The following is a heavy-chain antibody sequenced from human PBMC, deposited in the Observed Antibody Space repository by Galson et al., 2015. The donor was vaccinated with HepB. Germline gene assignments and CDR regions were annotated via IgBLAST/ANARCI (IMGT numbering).Heavy chain of an antibody. D-gene: IGHD3-16*01. J-gene: IGHJ3*02. CDR2: INPSGGST. CDR1: GYTFTSYY. CDR3: ARLGSGGAFDI. Sequence: SCKASGYTFTSYYMHWVRQAPGQGLEWMGIINPSGGSTSYAQKFQGRVTMTRDTSTSTVYMELSSLRSEDTAVYYCARLGSGGAFDIWGQGTMVTVSS. V-gene: IGHV1-46*01.